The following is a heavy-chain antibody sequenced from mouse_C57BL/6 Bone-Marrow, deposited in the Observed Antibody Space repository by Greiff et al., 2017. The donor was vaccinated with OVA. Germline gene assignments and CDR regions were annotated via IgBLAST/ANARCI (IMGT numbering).Heavy chain of an antibody. CDR1: GFSLTSYG. D-gene: IGHD2-3*01. CDR2: IWSGGST. J-gene: IGHJ4*01. CDR3: ARNWRIYDGYLSSAMDY. V-gene: IGHV2-2*01. Sequence: QVQLQQSGPGLVQPSQSLSITCTVSGFSLTSYGVHWVRQSPGKGLEWLGVIWSGGSTDYNAAFISRLSISKDNSKSQVFFKMNSLQADDTAIYYCARNWRIYDGYLSSAMDYWGQGTSVTVSS.